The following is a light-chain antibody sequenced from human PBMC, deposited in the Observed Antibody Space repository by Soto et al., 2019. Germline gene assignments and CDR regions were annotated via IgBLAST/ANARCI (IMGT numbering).Light chain of an antibody. CDR2: TPY. J-gene: IGKJ1*01. CDR1: QRVSSAY. Sequence: ETLLTQSPGTLSLSPGERATLSCRASQRVSSAYLAWYQQKPGQAPRLLIHTPYHTATGIPDRFSGSGSGTDFTLTISRLEPEDFAVYYCQHYGDSPPSWTFGQGTKVEIK. V-gene: IGKV3-20*01. CDR3: QHYGDSPPSWT.